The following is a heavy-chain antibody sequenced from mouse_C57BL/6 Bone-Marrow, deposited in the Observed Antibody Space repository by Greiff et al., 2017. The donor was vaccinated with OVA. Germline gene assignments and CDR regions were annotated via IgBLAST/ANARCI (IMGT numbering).Heavy chain of an antibody. Sequence: QVQLQQSGAELARPGASVKLSCKASGYTFTSYGISWVKQSTGQGLEWIGEIYPRSGNTYYNEKFKGKATLTADKSSSTAYMELRSLTSEDSAVYVCARDYYGCRCVWGTGTTVTVSS. CDR1: GYTFTSYG. CDR2: IYPRSGNT. V-gene: IGHV1-81*01. J-gene: IGHJ1*03. D-gene: IGHD1-1*01. CDR3: ARDYYGCRCV.